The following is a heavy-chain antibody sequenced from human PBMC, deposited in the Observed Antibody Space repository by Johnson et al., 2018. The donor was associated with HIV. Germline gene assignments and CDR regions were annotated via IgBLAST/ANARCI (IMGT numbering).Heavy chain of an antibody. CDR2: IWYDGSNK. CDR1: GFTFSSYG. D-gene: IGHD4-17*01. J-gene: IGHJ3*02. Sequence: QVQLVESGGGVVQPGRSLRLSCAASGFTFSSYGMHWVRQAPGKGLEWVAVIWYDGSNKYYAASVKGRFTISRDNSKNTLYLQMNRLRVEDTALYSCAKDRVEVGYGDYWASDMWGRGTMVIVSS. CDR3: AKDRVEVGYGDYWASDM. V-gene: IGHV3-33*06.